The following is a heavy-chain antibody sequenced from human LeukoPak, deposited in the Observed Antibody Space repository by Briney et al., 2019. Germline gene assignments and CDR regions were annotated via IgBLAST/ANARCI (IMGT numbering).Heavy chain of an antibody. CDR2: ISGSGGST. D-gene: IGHD3-10*01. Sequence: GGSLRLSCAASGFTFSSYAMSWVRQAPGKGLEWVSAISGSGGSTYYADSVKGRFTISRDNSKNTVSLQMSSLRAEDTALYYCAKGSGNGYGSGPFDYWGQGTLVTVSS. CDR1: GFTFSSYA. CDR3: AKGSGNGYGSGPFDY. J-gene: IGHJ4*02. V-gene: IGHV3-23*01.